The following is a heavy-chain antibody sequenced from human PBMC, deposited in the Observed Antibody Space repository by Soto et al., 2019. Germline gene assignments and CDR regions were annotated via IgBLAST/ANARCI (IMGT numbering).Heavy chain of an antibody. V-gene: IGHV4-59*08. CDR3: ARRKSWFDP. CDR2: IYYSGST. J-gene: IGHJ5*02. Sequence: QVQLQESGPGLVKPSATLSLICTVSGDSISSSSWSWIRQPPGKGLEWIGDIYYSGSTNYNPSLESRVTISVPTSKHQFSLKLSSVTAADTAVYYWARRKSWFDPWGQGTLVIVSS. CDR1: GDSISSSS.